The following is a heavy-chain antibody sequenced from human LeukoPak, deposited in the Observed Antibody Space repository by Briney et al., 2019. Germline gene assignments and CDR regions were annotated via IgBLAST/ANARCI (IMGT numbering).Heavy chain of an antibody. CDR2: ISYDGSNK. CDR1: GFAFISYA. J-gene: IGHJ4*02. CDR3: ARGGAYPDYYFDY. D-gene: IGHD1-26*01. V-gene: IGHV3-30*01. Sequence: GGSLRLSCAASGFAFISYAMHWVCQAPGKGLEWVAVISYDGSNKYYADSVKGRFTISRDNSKNTLYLQMNSLRAEDTAVYYCARGGAYPDYYFDYWGQGTLVNVSS.